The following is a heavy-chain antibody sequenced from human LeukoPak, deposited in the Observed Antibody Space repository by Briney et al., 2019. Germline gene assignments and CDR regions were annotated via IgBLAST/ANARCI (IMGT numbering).Heavy chain of an antibody. Sequence: GGSLRLSCAASGFTFSSYAMGWVRQTPGKGLEWVSTIGASVSNTYYADSVKGRFTISRGNSKNTLYLQMNSLRAEDTAVYYCANRGHYYFDSWGQGTLVTVSS. V-gene: IGHV3-23*01. CDR3: ANRGHYYFDS. D-gene: IGHD6-25*01. J-gene: IGHJ4*02. CDR1: GFTFSSYA. CDR2: IGASVSNT.